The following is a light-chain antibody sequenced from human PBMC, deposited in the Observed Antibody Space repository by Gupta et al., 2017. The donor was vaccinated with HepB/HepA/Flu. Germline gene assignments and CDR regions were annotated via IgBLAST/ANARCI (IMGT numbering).Light chain of an antibody. J-gene: IGKJ4*01. Sequence: EIVMTQSQANLSVSPGERVTISCRASQSISSKLAWYQQQPGQAPRLIIYDASTRATGTPGWFSGSGSGTVFTLTISRLPSDDFAVYCCQHYNYSLTFGGGTKVEIK. V-gene: IGKV3-15*01. CDR2: DAS. CDR1: QSISSK. CDR3: QHYNYSLT.